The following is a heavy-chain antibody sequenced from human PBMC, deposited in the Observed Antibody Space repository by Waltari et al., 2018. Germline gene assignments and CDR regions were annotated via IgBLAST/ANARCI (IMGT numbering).Heavy chain of an antibody. J-gene: IGHJ6*02. CDR1: GGSFSGYY. V-gene: IGHV4-34*01. D-gene: IGHD3-16*01. CDR3: AIGGDYYYYYGMDV. Sequence: QVQLQQWGAGLLKPSETLSLTCAVYGGSFSGYYWSWIRQPPGKGLEWIGESKHSGSTNYNPSLKSRVTISVDTSKNQFSLKLSSVTAADTAVYYCAIGGDYYYYYGMDVWGQGTTVTVSS. CDR2: SKHSGST.